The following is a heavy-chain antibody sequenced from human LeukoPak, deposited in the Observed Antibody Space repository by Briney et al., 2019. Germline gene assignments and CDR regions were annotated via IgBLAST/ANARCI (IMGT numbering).Heavy chain of an antibody. CDR2: IIPIFGTA. CDR3: ARVGAAAGTPFDY. D-gene: IGHD6-13*01. CDR1: GGTFSSYA. V-gene: IGHV1-69*05. J-gene: IGHJ4*02. Sequence: SVKVSCKASGGTFSSYAISWVRQAPGQGLEWMGGIIPIFGTANYAQKFQGRVTTTTDESTSTAYMELSSLRSEDTAVYYCARVGAAAGTPFDYWGQGTLVTVSS.